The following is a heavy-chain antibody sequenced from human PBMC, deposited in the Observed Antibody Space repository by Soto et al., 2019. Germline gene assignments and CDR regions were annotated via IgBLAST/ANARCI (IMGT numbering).Heavy chain of an antibody. Sequence: GASVKVSCKASGYTFTSYDINWVRQATGQGLEWMGWMNPNSGNTGYAQKFQGRVTMTRNTSISTAYMELSSLRSEDTAVYYCALGYYDFWSGNYYGMDVWGQGTTVTVSS. CDR1: GYTFTSYD. CDR2: MNPNSGNT. V-gene: IGHV1-8*01. J-gene: IGHJ6*02. D-gene: IGHD3-3*01. CDR3: ALGYYDFWSGNYYGMDV.